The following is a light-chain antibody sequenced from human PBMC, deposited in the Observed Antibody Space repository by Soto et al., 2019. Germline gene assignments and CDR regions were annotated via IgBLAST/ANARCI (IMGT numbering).Light chain of an antibody. J-gene: IGKJ4*01. V-gene: IGKV1-39*01. Sequence: DIQMTQSPSSLSASVGDRVTITCRASQTISTYFNWYQQKPGKAPNLLIYAASTLLSGVPSRFSGSGSGTEFTLTISSLQPEDFASYYCQHRYTTPSFGGGTKVEIK. CDR1: QTISTY. CDR3: QHRYTTPS. CDR2: AAS.